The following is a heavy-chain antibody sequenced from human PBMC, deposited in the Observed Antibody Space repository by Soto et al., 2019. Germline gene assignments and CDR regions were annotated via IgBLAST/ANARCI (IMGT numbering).Heavy chain of an antibody. CDR3: GRGRSGELVVFY. Sequence: QVQLVQSGAEVKKSGASVKVSCKASGYTFTGYYIHWVRQAPGQGLEWMGEIGPNRGDTKYAQKFQGRVTMTRDPSISTVYMELSNLSPDDTAVYYCGRGRSGELVVFYWGQGTLVTVYS. J-gene: IGHJ4*02. CDR2: IGPNRGDT. D-gene: IGHD1-7*01. CDR1: GYTFTGYY. V-gene: IGHV1-2*02.